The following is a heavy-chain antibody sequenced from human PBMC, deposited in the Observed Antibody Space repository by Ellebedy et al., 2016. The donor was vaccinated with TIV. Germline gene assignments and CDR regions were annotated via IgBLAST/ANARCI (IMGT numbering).Heavy chain of an antibody. CDR1: GGSFSGYY. CDR2: INHSGST. V-gene: IGHV4-34*01. D-gene: IGHD3-10*01. CDR3: ARAPDYGSGSYGDAFDI. Sequence: SETLSLXXAVYGGSFSGYYWSWIRQPPGKGLEWIGEINHSGSTNYNPSLKSRVTISVDTSKNQFSLKLSSVTAADTAVYYCARAPDYGSGSYGDAFDIWGQGTMVTVSS. J-gene: IGHJ3*02.